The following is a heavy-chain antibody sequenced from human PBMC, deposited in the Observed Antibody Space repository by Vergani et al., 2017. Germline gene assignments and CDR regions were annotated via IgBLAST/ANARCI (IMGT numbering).Heavy chain of an antibody. Sequence: QVQLVQSGAEVKKPGASVKVSCKASGYTFTGYYMHWVRQAPGQGLEWMGWINTNSGGTNYAQKFQGRVTMTRDTSISTAYMELSRLRSDDTAVYYCARDGSYPFDYWGQGTLVTVSS. CDR3: ARDGSYPFDY. J-gene: IGHJ4*02. V-gene: IGHV1-2*02. D-gene: IGHD1-26*01. CDR2: INTNSGGT. CDR1: GYTFTGYY.